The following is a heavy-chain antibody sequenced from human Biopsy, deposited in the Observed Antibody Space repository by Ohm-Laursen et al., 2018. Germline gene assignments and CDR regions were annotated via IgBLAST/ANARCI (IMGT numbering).Heavy chain of an antibody. V-gene: IGHV4-39*01. Sequence: SETLSLTCTVSGGSISNNNYYWGWIRQPPGKGLEWIGSIFYRGSTHYKPSLKSRVNISEDTSKNQFSLKLNSVTAADTAVYYCARDYDTSGYYYVSWGQGTLVTVSS. CDR1: GGSISNNNYY. D-gene: IGHD3-22*01. CDR3: ARDYDTSGYYYVS. CDR2: IFYRGST. J-gene: IGHJ5*02.